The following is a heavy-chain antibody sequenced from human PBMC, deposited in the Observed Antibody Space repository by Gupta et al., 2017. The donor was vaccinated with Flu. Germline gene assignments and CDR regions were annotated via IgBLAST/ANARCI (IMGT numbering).Heavy chain of an antibody. CDR2: IRSKANSYAT. J-gene: IGHJ4*02. Sequence: EVQLVESGGGLVQPGGSLTLSCAASGFPFRDSAMHRVRQASGKGLEWVGRIRSKANSYATAYAASVKGRFTISRDDSKSTAYLQMNSLKTEDTALYYCIRHDSTHSFGGVISDCWGQGTLVTVSS. CDR1: GFPFRDSA. D-gene: IGHD3-16*01. V-gene: IGHV3-73*01. CDR3: IRHDSTHSFGGVISDC.